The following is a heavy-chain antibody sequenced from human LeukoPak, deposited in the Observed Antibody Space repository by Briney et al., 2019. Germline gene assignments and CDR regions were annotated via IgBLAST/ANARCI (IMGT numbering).Heavy chain of an antibody. D-gene: IGHD6-19*01. CDR3: ARRITWASGWRNWFDP. CDR2: INHSGST. V-gene: IGHV4-34*01. J-gene: IGHJ5*02. Sequence: SETLSLTCAVYGGSFSGYYWSWVRQPPGKGLEWIGEINHSGSTNYNPSLKSRVTISVDTSKNQFSLKLSSVTAADTAVYYCARRITWASGWRNWFDPWGQGTLVTVSS. CDR1: GGSFSGYY.